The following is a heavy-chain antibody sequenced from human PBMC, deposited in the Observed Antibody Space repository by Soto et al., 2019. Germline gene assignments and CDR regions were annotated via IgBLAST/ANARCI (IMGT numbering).Heavy chain of an antibody. V-gene: IGHV1-69*02. J-gene: IGHJ4*02. CDR1: GGTFSSYT. CDR2: IIPILGIA. CDR3: ARRGDGYNSYYFDY. Sequence: QVQLVQSGAEVKKPGSSVKVSCKASGGTFSSYTISWVRQAPGQGLEWMGRIIPILGIANYAQKFQGRVTITADKSTSTAYMELSSLRSEDTAVYYCARRGDGYNSYYFDYWGQGTLVTVSP. D-gene: IGHD5-12*01.